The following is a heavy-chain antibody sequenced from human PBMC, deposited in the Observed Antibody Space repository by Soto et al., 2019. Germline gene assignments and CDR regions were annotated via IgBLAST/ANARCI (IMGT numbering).Heavy chain of an antibody. CDR1: GGSFSGYY. D-gene: IGHD4-17*01. J-gene: IGHJ4*02. Sequence: QVQLQQWGAGLLKPSETLSLTCAVYGGSFSGYYWSWIRQPPGKGLEWIGEINHSGSTNYNPSLQIRVTISVDTSKNQCSLKLSSVTAADTAVYYCARNRRPYGDSRRVVFDYWGQGTLVTVSS. CDR2: INHSGST. CDR3: ARNRRPYGDSRRVVFDY. V-gene: IGHV4-34*01.